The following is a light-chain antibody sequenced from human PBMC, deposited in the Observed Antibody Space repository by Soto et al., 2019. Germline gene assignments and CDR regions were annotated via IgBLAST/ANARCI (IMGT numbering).Light chain of an antibody. J-gene: IGLJ3*02. CDR1: SSDVGGYNY. CDR2: EVS. Sequence: QSALTQPPSASGSPGQSVTISCTGTSSDVGGYNYVSWYQQHPGKAPKLMIYEVSKRPSGVPDRFSGSKSGNTASLTISGLQAADEAHYYCCSYAGSSTWVFGGGTKLTVL. V-gene: IGLV2-8*01. CDR3: CSYAGSSTWV.